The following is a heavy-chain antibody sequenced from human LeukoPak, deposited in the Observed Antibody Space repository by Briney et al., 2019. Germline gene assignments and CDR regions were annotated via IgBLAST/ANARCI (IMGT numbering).Heavy chain of an antibody. CDR3: AKDRWGYYGSGSYLDY. Sequence: GGSLRLSCAASGFTFSSYAMSWVRQAPGKGLEWVSGVTGSGGGTHYADSVKGRFTISRDNSKSTLYLQMNSLRVDDTAIYYCAKDRWGYYGSGSYLDYWGQGTLVTVSS. CDR2: VTGSGGGT. CDR1: GFTFSSYA. V-gene: IGHV3-23*01. J-gene: IGHJ4*02. D-gene: IGHD3-10*01.